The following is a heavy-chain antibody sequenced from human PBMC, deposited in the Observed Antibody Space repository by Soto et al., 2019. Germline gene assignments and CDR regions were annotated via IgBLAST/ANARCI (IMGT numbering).Heavy chain of an antibody. J-gene: IGHJ4*02. CDR1: GFTFSSYA. Sequence: EVQLLESGGGLVQPGGSLRLSCAASGFTFSSYAMSWVRQAPVKGLEWVSGISGSGGSTYYADSVKGRFTISRDNSKNTLYLQMNSLRAEDTAVYYCAKDLVVVPDYYFDCWGQGTLVTVSS. CDR3: AKDLVVVPDYYFDC. CDR2: ISGSGGST. V-gene: IGHV3-23*01. D-gene: IGHD2-2*01.